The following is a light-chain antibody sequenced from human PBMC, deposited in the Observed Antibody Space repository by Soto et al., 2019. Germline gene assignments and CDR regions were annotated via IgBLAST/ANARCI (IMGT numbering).Light chain of an antibody. J-gene: IGKJ2*01. CDR1: QSVSSS. V-gene: IGKV3-15*01. CDR2: AAS. Sequence: EIVMTQSPATLSVSPGERVSLSCRASQSVSSSVAWYQQKPGQAPRLLIYAASNRATDVPARFSGSGSGTEFTLTISRLQSEDFAVYYYQQCGNWPPLTVGQGTKLEMK. CDR3: QQCGNWPPLT.